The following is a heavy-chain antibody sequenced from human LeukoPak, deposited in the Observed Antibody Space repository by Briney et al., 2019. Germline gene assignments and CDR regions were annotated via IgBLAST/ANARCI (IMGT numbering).Heavy chain of an antibody. CDR2: IIPIFGTA. D-gene: IGHD1-26*01. CDR3: AGAFNSGSYWYYFDY. V-gene: IGHV1-69*13. Sequence: SVKVSCTASGGTFSSYAISWVRQAPGQGLEWMGGIIPIFGTANYAQKFQGRVTITADESTSTAYMELSSLRSEDTAVYYCAGAFNSGSYWYYFDYWGQGTLVTVSS. CDR1: GGTFSSYA. J-gene: IGHJ4*02.